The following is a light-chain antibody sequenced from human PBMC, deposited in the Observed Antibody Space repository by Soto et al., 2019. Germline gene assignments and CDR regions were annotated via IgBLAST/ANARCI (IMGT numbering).Light chain of an antibody. CDR2: EAC. J-gene: IGKJ4*01. CDR3: QQVKRDLPLT. V-gene: IGKV1-9*01. CDR1: QDISNY. Sequence: IQLTQSPSSLSASVGDRVIITCRASQDISNYVAWYQQKAGKAPKVLIYEACTLHSGVPSRFSGSGSGTEFTLAYDSLQPADFATYYCQQVKRDLPLTFGGGTKVEIK.